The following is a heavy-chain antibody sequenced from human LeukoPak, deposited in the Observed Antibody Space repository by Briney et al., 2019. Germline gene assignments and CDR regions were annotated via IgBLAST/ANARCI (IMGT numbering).Heavy chain of an antibody. CDR2: INHSGST. Sequence: SETLSHTCAVYGGSFSGYYWSWIRQPPGKGLEWIGEINHSGSTNYNPSLKSRVTISVDTSKYQFSLKLSSVTAADTAVYYCARGGDDSGYDENDYWGQGTLVTVSS. J-gene: IGHJ4*02. V-gene: IGHV4-34*01. CDR3: ARGGDDSGYDENDY. D-gene: IGHD5-12*01. CDR1: GGSFSGYY.